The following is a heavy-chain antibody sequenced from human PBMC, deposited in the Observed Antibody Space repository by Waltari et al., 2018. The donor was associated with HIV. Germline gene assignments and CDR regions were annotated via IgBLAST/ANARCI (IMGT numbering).Heavy chain of an antibody. CDR3: ARGVHDFYYGMDV. CDR1: RFTISSNG. V-gene: IGHV3-33*01. Sequence: VPRVEAGGGAVETGWSVRLSCAVSRFTISSNGMHWVRQAPGKGLEWVVVIWYDGSKKYYAASVEGRFTISRDNSKYTLYLQMNSLRDEDTAVYYCARGVHDFYYGMDVWGQGTSVTVSS. CDR2: IWYDGSKK. J-gene: IGHJ6*02.